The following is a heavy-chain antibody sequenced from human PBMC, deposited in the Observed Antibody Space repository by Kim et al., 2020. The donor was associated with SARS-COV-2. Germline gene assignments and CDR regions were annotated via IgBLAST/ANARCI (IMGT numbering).Heavy chain of an antibody. Sequence: SETLSLTCTVSGGSISSYYWSWIRQPPGKGLEWIGYIYYSGSTNYNPSLKSRVTISVDTSKNQFSLKLSSVTASDTAVYDCARTLYDFWSAQGRAFDSWGQGTMVTVSS. J-gene: IGHJ3*02. D-gene: IGHD3-3*01. CDR3: ARTLYDFWSAQGRAFDS. CDR2: IYYSGST. V-gene: IGHV4-59*01. CDR1: GGSISSYY.